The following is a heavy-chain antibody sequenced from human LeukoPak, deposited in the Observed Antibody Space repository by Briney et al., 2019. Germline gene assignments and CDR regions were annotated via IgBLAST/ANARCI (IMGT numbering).Heavy chain of an antibody. Sequence: SETLSLTCTVSGGSISSSSYYWGWIRQPPGKGLEWIGSIYYSGSTYYNPSLKSRVTISVDTSKNQFSLKLSSVTAADTAVYYCARDYSSSGSFFGYYYGMDVWGQGTTVTVSS. V-gene: IGHV4-39*02. D-gene: IGHD1-26*01. CDR2: IYYSGST. CDR3: ARDYSSSGSFFGYYYGMDV. CDR1: GGSISSSSYY. J-gene: IGHJ6*02.